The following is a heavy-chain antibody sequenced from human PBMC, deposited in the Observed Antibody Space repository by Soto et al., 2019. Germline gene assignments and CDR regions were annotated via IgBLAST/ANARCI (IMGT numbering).Heavy chain of an antibody. CDR3: ARDRGTMIVVLIPDAFDI. CDR1: GYTFTSYG. Sequence: GASVKVSCKASGYTFTSYGISWVRQAPGQGLEWMGWISAYNGNTNYAQKLQGRVTMTTDTSTSTAYMELRSLRSDDTAVYYCARDRGTMIVVLIPDAFDIWGQGTMVTVSS. D-gene: IGHD3-22*01. V-gene: IGHV1-18*01. CDR2: ISAYNGNT. J-gene: IGHJ3*02.